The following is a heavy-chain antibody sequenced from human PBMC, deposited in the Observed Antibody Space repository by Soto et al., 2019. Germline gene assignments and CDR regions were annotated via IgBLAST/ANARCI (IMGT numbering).Heavy chain of an antibody. CDR2: IWYDGSNK. Sequence: QVQLVESGGGVVQPGRSLRLSCAASGFTFSSYGMHWVRQAPGKGLEWVAVIWYDGSNKYYADSVKGRFTISRDNSKNTLYLQMNSLRAEDTAVYYCARARVPVFWSGYRYWGQGTLVTVSS. CDR3: ARARVPVFWSGYRY. D-gene: IGHD3-3*01. CDR1: GFTFSSYG. J-gene: IGHJ4*02. V-gene: IGHV3-33*01.